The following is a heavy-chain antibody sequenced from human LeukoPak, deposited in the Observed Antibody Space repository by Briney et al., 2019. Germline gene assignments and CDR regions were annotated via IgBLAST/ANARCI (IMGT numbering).Heavy chain of an antibody. V-gene: IGHV3-48*03. Sequence: GGSLRLSCAASGFTFSTYEMNWVRQAPGKGLEWVSYISGSGSIIYYADSVKGRFTISRDNAKNSLYLQMNSLRAEDTAVYYCARHGYYYYYMDVLGKGTTVTVSS. CDR3: ARHGYYYYYMDV. CDR1: GFTFSTYE. J-gene: IGHJ6*03. CDR2: ISGSGSII.